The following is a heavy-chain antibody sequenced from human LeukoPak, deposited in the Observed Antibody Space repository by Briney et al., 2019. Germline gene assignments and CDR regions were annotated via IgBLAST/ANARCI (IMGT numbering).Heavy chain of an antibody. J-gene: IGHJ6*02. CDR1: GYSFISYW. CDR2: IYPGDSDT. Sequence: LGESLKISCKGSGYSFISYWIGWVRQMPGKGLEWMGIIYPGDSDTRYSPSFQGQVTISADKPFSTAYLQWSSLKASDTAMYYCARLAPSSRIVARPTKYYGMDVWGQGTTVTVSS. V-gene: IGHV5-51*01. CDR3: ARLAPSSRIVARPTKYYGMDV. D-gene: IGHD6-6*01.